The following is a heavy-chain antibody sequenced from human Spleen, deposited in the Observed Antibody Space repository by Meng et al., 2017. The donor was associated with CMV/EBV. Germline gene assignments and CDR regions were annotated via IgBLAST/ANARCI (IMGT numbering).Heavy chain of an antibody. V-gene: IGHV1-18*01. D-gene: IGHD2-2*01. CDR3: ARGGYQQLSRRWWFDP. CDR2: ISTYTGDT. CDR1: GYSFTNYG. Sequence: SGYSFTNYGITWVRQAPGQGLEWMGWISTYTGDTQYAQKSQGRVTMTTDTSSTTAYMELKSLRSDDTAVYYCARGGYQQLSRRWWFDPWGQGTLVTVSS. J-gene: IGHJ5*02.